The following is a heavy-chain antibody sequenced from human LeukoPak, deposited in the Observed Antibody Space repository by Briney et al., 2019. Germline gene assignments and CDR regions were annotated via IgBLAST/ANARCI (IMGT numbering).Heavy chain of an antibody. Sequence: PSETLSLTCTVSGGSIRSSSYYWGWIRQPPGKGLEWIGNVYYSGSTYYNPSLKSRVTISVDTSKNQFSLKLSSVTAADTAVYYCARTRRWFDPWGQGTLVTVSS. CDR1: GGSIRSSSYY. V-gene: IGHV4-39*07. CDR3: ARTRRWFDP. J-gene: IGHJ5*02. CDR2: VYYSGST.